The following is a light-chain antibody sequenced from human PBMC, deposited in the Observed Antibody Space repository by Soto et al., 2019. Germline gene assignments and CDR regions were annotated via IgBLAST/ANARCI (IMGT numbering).Light chain of an antibody. CDR3: QQET. CDR1: QSVSSD. J-gene: IGKJ1*01. V-gene: IGKV3-11*01. CDR2: EAS. Sequence: EIVLTQSPGTLSLSPGERATLSCRASQSVSSDFLAWYQEKPGQAPRLLMYEASNRATGVPARFSGSGSGTDFTLTISSLEPEDFAVYYCQQETFGQGTK.